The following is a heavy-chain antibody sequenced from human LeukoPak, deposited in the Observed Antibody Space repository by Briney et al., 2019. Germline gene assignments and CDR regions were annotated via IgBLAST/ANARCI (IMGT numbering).Heavy chain of an antibody. CDR3: ARDRKLVYFDY. Sequence: SETLSLTCTVSGYSISSGYYWGWIRQPPGKGLEWTGSIDHSGSTYYNPSLKSRITISVDTSKNQFSLKLSSVTAADTAVYYCARDRKLVYFDYWGQGTLVTVSS. CDR2: IDHSGST. CDR1: GYSISSGYY. D-gene: IGHD6-6*01. J-gene: IGHJ4*02. V-gene: IGHV4-38-2*02.